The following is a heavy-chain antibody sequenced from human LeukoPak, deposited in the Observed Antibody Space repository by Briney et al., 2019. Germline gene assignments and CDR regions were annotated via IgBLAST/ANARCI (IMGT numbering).Heavy chain of an antibody. Sequence: HGESLKISCKGSGSRFSDYWIGWVRQLPGKGLEWVGIIYPGDSDTRYSPSFQGQVTIWADKSITTAYLQWSGLKASDTAMYYCARRVSTSPLFEYWGQGTLVTVSS. J-gene: IGHJ4*02. D-gene: IGHD5/OR15-5a*01. CDR1: GSRFSDYW. CDR2: IYPGDSDT. CDR3: ARRVSTSPLFEY. V-gene: IGHV5-51*01.